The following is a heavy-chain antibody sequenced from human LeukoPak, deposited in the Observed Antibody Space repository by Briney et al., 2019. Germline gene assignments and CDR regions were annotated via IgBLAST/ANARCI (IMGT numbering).Heavy chain of an antibody. D-gene: IGHD2-8*01. CDR2: IYYSGST. Sequence: SETLSPTCTVSGGSISSYYWSWIRQPPGKGLEWIGYIYYSGSTNYNPSLKSRVTISVDTSKNQFSLKLSSVTAADTAVYYCARHGDGDCYDYWGQGTLATVSS. CDR3: ARHGDGDCYDY. V-gene: IGHV4-59*08. CDR1: GGSISSYY. J-gene: IGHJ4*02.